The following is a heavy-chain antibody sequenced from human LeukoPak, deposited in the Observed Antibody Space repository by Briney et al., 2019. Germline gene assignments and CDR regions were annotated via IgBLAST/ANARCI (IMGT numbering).Heavy chain of an antibody. CDR3: ARRKFYDTYLDP. CDR1: EYHFANYW. J-gene: IGHJ5*02. CDR2: AHPATSII. Sequence: GDSLKISCKGPEYHFANYWIGWVRQTPGRGLEWIGIAHPATSIIHYGPSFQGQVTISFDRSLSTAYLQWTSLKASDSGMYFCARRKFYDTYLDPWRRGTLVSVSS. D-gene: IGHD2/OR15-2a*01. V-gene: IGHV5-51*01.